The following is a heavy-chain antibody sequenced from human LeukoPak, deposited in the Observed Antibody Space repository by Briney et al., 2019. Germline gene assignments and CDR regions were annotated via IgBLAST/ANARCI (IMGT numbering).Heavy chain of an antibody. V-gene: IGHV4-39*02. Sequence: SETLSLACTVSGGSISSSSYYWGWIRQPPGKGLEWIGSIYYSGSTYYNPSLKSRVTISVDTSKNQFSLKLSSVTAADTAVYYCARDRPEVVGWGQGTLVTVSS. CDR3: ARDRPEVVG. CDR1: GGSISSSSYY. D-gene: IGHD2-15*01. J-gene: IGHJ4*02. CDR2: IYYSGST.